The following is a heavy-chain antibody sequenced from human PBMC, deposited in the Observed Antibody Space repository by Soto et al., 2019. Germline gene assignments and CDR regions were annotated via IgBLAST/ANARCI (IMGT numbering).Heavy chain of an antibody. J-gene: IGHJ4*02. CDR1: GDTFSSYA. CDR3: ARVGPAHYYDSSGYYSPLDY. V-gene: IGHV1-69*01. D-gene: IGHD3-22*01. CDR2: IIAMFGTA. Sequence: QVQLVQSGAEVKKPGSSVKVSCKASGDTFSSYAINWVRQAPGQGLEWMGGIIAMFGTANYAQKFKGRATITAGESTSTVYMELSSLRSEDTAVYYCARVGPAHYYDSSGYYSPLDYWGQGTLVTVSS.